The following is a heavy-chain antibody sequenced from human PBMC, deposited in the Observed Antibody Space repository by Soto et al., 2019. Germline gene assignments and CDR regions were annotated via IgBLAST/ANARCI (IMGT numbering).Heavy chain of an antibody. Sequence: GGSLRLSCAASGFICSSYDMSWVRQAPGKGLEWVSTILVDGRTFYVVSVKGRFTISRDSSKNTVYLQINSLTAGDTALYYCGKATETGGRAFDIFGQWTMFTISS. CDR2: ILVDGRT. D-gene: IGHD2-8*02. V-gene: IGHV3-23*01. J-gene: IGHJ3*02. CDR3: GKATETGGRAFDI. CDR1: GFICSSYD.